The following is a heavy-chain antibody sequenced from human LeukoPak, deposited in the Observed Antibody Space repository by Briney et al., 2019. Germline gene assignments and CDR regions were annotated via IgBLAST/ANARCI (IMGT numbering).Heavy chain of an antibody. CDR3: ARDFCSSTSCYEGQVWFDP. V-gene: IGHV1-2*02. D-gene: IGHD2-2*01. CDR1: GYIFTGYY. CDR2: INPNGGDT. J-gene: IGHJ5*02. Sequence: GASVKVSCKASGYIFTGYYMHWVRQAPGQGLEWMGWINPNGGDTNFAQKFQGRVTMTRDTSISTAYMELSRLRSDDTAVYYCARDFCSSTSCYEGQVWFDPWGQGTLVTVSS.